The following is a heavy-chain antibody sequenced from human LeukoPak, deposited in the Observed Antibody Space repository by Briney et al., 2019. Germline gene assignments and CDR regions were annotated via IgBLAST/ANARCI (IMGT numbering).Heavy chain of an antibody. V-gene: IGHV1-3*01. CDR2: INAGNGNT. D-gene: IGHD2-21*02. CDR1: GYTFTSYA. CDR3: ARRGGICGGDCSDAFDI. Sequence: ASVKVSCKASGYTFTSYAMHWVRQAPGQRLEWMGWINAGNGNTKYSQKFQGRVTITRDTSASTAYMELSSLRSEDTAVYYCARRGGICGGDCSDAFDIWGQGTMVTVSP. J-gene: IGHJ3*02.